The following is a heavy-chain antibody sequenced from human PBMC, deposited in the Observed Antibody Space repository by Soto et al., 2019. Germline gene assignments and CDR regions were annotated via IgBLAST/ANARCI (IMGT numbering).Heavy chain of an antibody. CDR3: AKEAAAVWFGEKNWFDP. V-gene: IGHV3-23*01. J-gene: IGHJ5*02. CDR1: GFTFSSYA. Sequence: GGSLRLSCAASGFTFSSYAMSWVRRAPGKGLEWVSAISGSGGSTYYADSVKGRFTISRDNSKSTLYLQMNSLRAEDTAVYYCAKEAAAVWFGEKNWFDPWGQGTLVTVSS. CDR2: ISGSGGST. D-gene: IGHD3-10*01.